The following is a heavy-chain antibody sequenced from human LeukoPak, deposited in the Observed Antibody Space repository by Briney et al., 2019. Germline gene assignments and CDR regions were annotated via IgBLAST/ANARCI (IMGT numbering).Heavy chain of an antibody. CDR2: ISGSGGST. Sequence: PGGSLRLSCAASGFTFRSYAMSWVRQAQGKGLEWVSAISGSGGSTYYADSVKGRFTISRDNAKNSLYLQMSSLRAEDTAVYYCARGGAVAGINHSRRTLGYWGQGTLVTVSS. J-gene: IGHJ4*02. D-gene: IGHD6-19*01. CDR1: GFTFRSYA. CDR3: ARGGAVAGINHSRRTLGY. V-gene: IGHV3-23*01.